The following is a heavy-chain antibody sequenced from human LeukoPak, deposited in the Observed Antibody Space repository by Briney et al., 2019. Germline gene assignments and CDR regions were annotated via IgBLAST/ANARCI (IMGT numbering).Heavy chain of an antibody. D-gene: IGHD3-10*01. V-gene: IGHV4-59*08. CDR3: ARQHPRGYYGSGAFDI. Sequence: SETLSLTCTVSGGSISSYYWSWIRQPPGKGLEWIGYIYYSGSTNYNPSLKSRVTISVDTSKNQFSLKLSSVTAADTAVYYCARQHPRGYYGSGAFDIWGQGTMVTVSS. CDR2: IYYSGST. J-gene: IGHJ3*02. CDR1: GGSISSYY.